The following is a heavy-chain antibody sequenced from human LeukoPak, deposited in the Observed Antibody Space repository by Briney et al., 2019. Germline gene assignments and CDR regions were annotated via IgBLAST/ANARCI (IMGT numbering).Heavy chain of an antibody. CDR1: GGSFSGYY. CDR3: ARGPDYVWGSYRLEHFQH. D-gene: IGHD3-16*02. V-gene: IGHV4-34*01. Sequence: SETLSLTCAVYGGSFSGYYWSWIRQPPGKGLEWIGEINHSGSTNYNPSLKSRVTISVDTSKNQFSLKLSSVTAADTAVYYCARGPDYVWGSYRLEHFQHWGQGTLVTVSS. J-gene: IGHJ1*01. CDR2: INHSGST.